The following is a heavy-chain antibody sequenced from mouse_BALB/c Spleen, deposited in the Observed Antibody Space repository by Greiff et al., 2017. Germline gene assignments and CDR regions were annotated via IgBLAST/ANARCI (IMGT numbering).Heavy chain of an antibody. CDR1: GYSITSGYS. V-gene: IGHV3-6*02. J-gene: IGHJ4*01. CDR2: ISYDGSN. Sequence: EVQLVESGPGLVKPSQSLSLTCSVTGYSITSGYSWNWIRQFPGNKLEWMGYISYDGSNNYNPSLKNRISITRDTSKNQFFLKLNSVTTEDTATYYCAREEGDYYAMDYWGQGTSVTVSS. CDR3: AREEGDYYAMDY.